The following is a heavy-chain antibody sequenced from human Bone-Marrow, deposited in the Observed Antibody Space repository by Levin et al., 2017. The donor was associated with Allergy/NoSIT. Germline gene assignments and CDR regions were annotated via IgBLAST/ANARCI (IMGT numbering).Heavy chain of an antibody. CDR2: VSRSVGST. CDR3: AGADYGDSRVY. Sequence: RAGGSLRLSCTASGFSFSSCAMSWVRQAPGKGLEWVSAVSRSVGSTYYADSVKGRFTISRDNSKNTLYLQMNSLRAEDTAIYYCAGADYGDSRVYWGQGALVTVSS. J-gene: IGHJ4*02. D-gene: IGHD4-17*01. CDR1: GFSFSSCA. V-gene: IGHV3-23*01.